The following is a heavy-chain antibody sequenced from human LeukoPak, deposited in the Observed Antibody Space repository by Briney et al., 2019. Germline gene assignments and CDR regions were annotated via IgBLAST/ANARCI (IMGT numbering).Heavy chain of an antibody. D-gene: IGHD3-10*01. CDR2: IIPILGIA. V-gene: IGHV1-69*04. CDR3: ARVRAMVRGVITHSSYYYYGMDV. J-gene: IGHJ6*02. CDR1: GGTFSSYA. Sequence: GASVKVSCKASGGTFSSYAISWVRQAPGQGLEWMGRIIPILGIANYAQKFQGRVTITADKSTSTAYMELSSLRSEDTAVYYCARVRAMVRGVITHSSYYYYGMDVWGQGTTVTVSS.